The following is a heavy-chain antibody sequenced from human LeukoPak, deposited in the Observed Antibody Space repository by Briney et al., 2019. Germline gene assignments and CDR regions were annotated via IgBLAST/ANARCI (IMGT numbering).Heavy chain of an antibody. CDR1: GGSISSYY. CDR3: ARGQWELPDFYY. J-gene: IGHJ4*02. Sequence: SETLSLTCTVSGGSISSYYWSWIRQPAGKGLEWIGRIYKSGSTKYNLSLKSRVTMSVDTSKNQFSLKLSSVTAADTAVYYCARGQWELPDFYYWGQGILVTVSS. V-gene: IGHV4-4*07. CDR2: IYKSGST. D-gene: IGHD1-26*01.